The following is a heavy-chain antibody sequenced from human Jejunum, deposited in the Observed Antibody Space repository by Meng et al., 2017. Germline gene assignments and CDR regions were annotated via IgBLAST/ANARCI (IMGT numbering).Heavy chain of an antibody. CDR3: ARSTGTSTSWYSLDC. CDR2: IWYDGNEK. V-gene: IGHV3-33*08. CDR1: GFTFTNYA. Sequence: GESLKISCAASGFTFTNYAMHWVRQAPGKGLEWVAVIWYDGNEKRYVDSVKGRFTISRDNSKNTLYLEMNSLRDEDSAIYYCARSTGTSTSWYSLDCWGQGTRVTGSS. D-gene: IGHD4-17*01. J-gene: IGHJ4*02.